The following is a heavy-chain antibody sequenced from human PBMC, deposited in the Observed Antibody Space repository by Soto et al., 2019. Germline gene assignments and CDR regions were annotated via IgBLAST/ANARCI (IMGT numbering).Heavy chain of an antibody. Sequence: GGSLRLSCAASGFTFSSYAMSWVRQAPGKGLEWVSAIRGSCGSTYYSDSGKGRFTISRDNSKNTLYLQMNRLRAEDTAVYYCAKGVRALRYFDWPDDPYYYYYGMDVWGQGTTVTVSS. V-gene: IGHV3-23*01. D-gene: IGHD3-9*01. CDR1: GFTFSSYA. CDR3: AKGVRALRYFDWPDDPYYYYYGMDV. CDR2: IRGSCGST. J-gene: IGHJ6*02.